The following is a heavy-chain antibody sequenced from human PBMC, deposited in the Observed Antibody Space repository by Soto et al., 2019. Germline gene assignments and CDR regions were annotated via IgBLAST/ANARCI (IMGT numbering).Heavy chain of an antibody. V-gene: IGHV3-64*01. CDR3: ARGQRTEYYDFWSGYYTGYYYYMDV. D-gene: IGHD3-3*01. CDR2: ISSNGGST. CDR1: GFTFSSYA. J-gene: IGHJ6*03. Sequence: GGSLRLSCAASGFTFSSYAMHWVRQAPGKGLEYVSAISSNGGSTYYANSVKGRFTISRDNSKNTLYLQMGSLRAEDMAVYYCARGQRTEYYDFWSGYYTGYYYYMDVWGKGTTVTVSS.